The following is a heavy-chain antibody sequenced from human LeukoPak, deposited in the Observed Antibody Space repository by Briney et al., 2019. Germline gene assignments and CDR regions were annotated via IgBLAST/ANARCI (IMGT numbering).Heavy chain of an antibody. CDR3: ASGSGSYRTPYYYMDV. CDR1: GFTVSSNY. V-gene: IGHV3-53*01. Sequence: PGGSLRLSCAASGFTVSSNYMSWVRQAPGKGLEWGSVIYSGGSTYYADSVKGRFTISRDNSKDTLYLQMNNLRAEDTAVYYCASGSGSYRTPYYYMDVWGKGTTVTVSS. J-gene: IGHJ6*03. D-gene: IGHD3-10*01. CDR2: IYSGGST.